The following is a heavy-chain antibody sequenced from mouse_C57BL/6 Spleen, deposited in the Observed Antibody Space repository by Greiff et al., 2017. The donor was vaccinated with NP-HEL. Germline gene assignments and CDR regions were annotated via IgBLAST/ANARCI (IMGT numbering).Heavy chain of an antibody. V-gene: IGHV5-6*01. D-gene: IGHD4-1*02. CDR1: GFTFSSYG. J-gene: IGHJ2*01. CDR2: ISSGGSYT. CDR3: ARSTGTDFDY. Sequence: EVHLVESGGDLVKPGGSLKLSCAASGFTFSSYGTSWVRQTPDKRLEWVATISSGGSYTYYPDSVKGRFTISRDNAKNTLYLQMSSLKSEDTAMYYCARSTGTDFDYWGQGTTLTVSS.